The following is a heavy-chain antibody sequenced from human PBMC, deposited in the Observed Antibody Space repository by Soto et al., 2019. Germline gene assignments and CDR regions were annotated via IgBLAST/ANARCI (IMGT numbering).Heavy chain of an antibody. CDR1: GCSFSDYS. J-gene: IGHJ4*02. V-gene: IGHV3-48*02. Sequence: PWESLTLSCAASGCSFSDYSMNWVRQAPGKGLEWISYITDSGSAIFYAASVKGRFTISRDNARNSLFLQMDSLRDEDTAVYYCEKSGVGSTVFDYWGQGALVTVSS. D-gene: IGHD1-26*01. CDR2: ITDSGSAI. CDR3: EKSGVGSTVFDY.